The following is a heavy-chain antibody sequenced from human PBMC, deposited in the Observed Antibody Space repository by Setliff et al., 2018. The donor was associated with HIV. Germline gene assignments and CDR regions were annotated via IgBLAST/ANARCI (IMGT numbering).Heavy chain of an antibody. J-gene: IGHJ4*02. D-gene: IGHD1-7*01. CDR1: GYTFTDYY. CDR2: VDPEDGET. CDR3: TTDHITGTSLDH. V-gene: IGHV1-69-2*01. Sequence: RASVKVSCKASGYTFTDYYMHWVQQAPGKGLEWMGRVDPEDGETIYAEKFQGRVTITADTSTDTAYMELSSLTSEGTAVFYCTTDHITGTSLDHWGQGTLVTVSS.